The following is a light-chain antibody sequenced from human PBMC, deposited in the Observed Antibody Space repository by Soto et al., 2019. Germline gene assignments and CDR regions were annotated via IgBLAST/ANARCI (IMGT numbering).Light chain of an antibody. CDR3: HQYGSSPIT. Sequence: EIVLTQFPGTLSLSPGETATLSCRASQSVSSSYLAWYQHKPGQAPRLLIYGPSGRATGVPDRFRGSNTGPDFTLPISRLVPADFAVSYCHQYGSSPITFGRVTRLDIK. V-gene: IGKV3-20*01. J-gene: IGKJ5*01. CDR2: GPS. CDR1: QSVSSSY.